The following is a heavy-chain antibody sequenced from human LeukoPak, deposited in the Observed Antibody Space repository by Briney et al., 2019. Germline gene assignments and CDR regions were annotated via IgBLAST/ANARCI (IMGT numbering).Heavy chain of an antibody. Sequence: PGGSLRLSCTASGFTFGDYDMSWFRQAPGKGLEWVGFIRSKAYGGTTEYAAAVKGRFTISSDDSKSIAYLQMNSMKTEDTAVYYWTSSWVEIATYDYMDVWGKGTTVTVSS. CDR2: IRSKAYGGTT. CDR3: TSSWVEIATYDYMDV. D-gene: IGHD5-24*01. V-gene: IGHV3-49*03. J-gene: IGHJ6*03. CDR1: GFTFGDYD.